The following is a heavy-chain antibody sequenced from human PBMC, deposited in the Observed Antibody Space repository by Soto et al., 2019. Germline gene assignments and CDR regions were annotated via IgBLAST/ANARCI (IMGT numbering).Heavy chain of an antibody. CDR2: IYYRGNT. Sequence: SETLSLTCTVSGGSINSYYWSWIRQPPGRGLEWIGYIYYRGNTNYNPSLKSRVTISVDTSKNQFSLKLSSVTAADTAVYYCARGCSGTSCYSSYYYGMDVWGQGTTVTV. D-gene: IGHD2-2*02. CDR3: ARGCSGTSCYSSYYYGMDV. V-gene: IGHV4-59*01. J-gene: IGHJ6*02. CDR1: GGSINSYY.